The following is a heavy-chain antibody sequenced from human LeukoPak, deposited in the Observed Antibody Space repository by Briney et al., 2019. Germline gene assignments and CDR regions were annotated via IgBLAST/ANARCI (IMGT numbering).Heavy chain of an antibody. J-gene: IGHJ4*02. CDR3: ARGAGFEGYRSGGSCYSFDY. V-gene: IGHV4-34*01. D-gene: IGHD2-15*01. CDR1: GGSFSGYY. Sequence: SETLSLTCAVYGGSFSGYYWSWIRKPPGKGLEWDGEINHSGSTNYNPSLKSRVTISVDTSKNQFSLKLSSVTAADTAVYYCARGAGFEGYRSGGSCYSFDYWGQGTLVTVSS. CDR2: INHSGST.